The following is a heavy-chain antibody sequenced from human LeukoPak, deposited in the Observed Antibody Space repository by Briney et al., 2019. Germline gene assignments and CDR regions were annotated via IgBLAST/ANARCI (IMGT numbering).Heavy chain of an antibody. CDR3: ARRGFDS. Sequence: ASVKVSCKASGYTFTGYYIHWVRQAPGQGLEWMGRINPSSGVTYYVQKFEGRVTMTRDTSVSTVYMEVGNLTSDDTAMYFCARRGFDSWGQGTLVTVSS. V-gene: IGHV1-2*06. CDR2: INPSSGVT. D-gene: IGHD3-16*01. J-gene: IGHJ4*02. CDR1: GYTFTGYY.